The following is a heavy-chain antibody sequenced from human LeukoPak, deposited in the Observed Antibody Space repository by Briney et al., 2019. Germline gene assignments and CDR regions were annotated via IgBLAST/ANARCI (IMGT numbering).Heavy chain of an antibody. CDR2: MSGSGGST. V-gene: IGHV3-23*01. J-gene: IGHJ4*02. D-gene: IGHD6-13*01. CDR1: GFAFSSYG. Sequence: GGSLRLSCAASGFAFSSYGLSWVRQPPGKGLERVSAMSGSGGSTYYADSVQGRLTISRDNSKNTLYLQMNSLRAEDTAVYYCAKDLRTIAAAASYFDYWGQGTLVTVSS. CDR3: AKDLRTIAAAASYFDY.